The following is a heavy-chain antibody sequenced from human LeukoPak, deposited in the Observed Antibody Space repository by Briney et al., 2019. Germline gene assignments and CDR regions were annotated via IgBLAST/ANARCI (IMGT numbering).Heavy chain of an antibody. J-gene: IGHJ3*02. V-gene: IGHV4-4*07. Sequence: PSETLFLTCTVSGDSISDYYWSWIRQPAGKGLELIGRIYTNGITNYNPSLKSRVTTSVDTSKNQLSLRLSSVTAADTAVYYCARGVMTAISAFDIWGQGTMVTVSS. D-gene: IGHD2-21*02. CDR3: ARGVMTAISAFDI. CDR1: GDSISDYY. CDR2: IYTNGIT.